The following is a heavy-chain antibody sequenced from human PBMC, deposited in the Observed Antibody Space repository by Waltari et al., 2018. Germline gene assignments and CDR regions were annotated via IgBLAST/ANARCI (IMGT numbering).Heavy chain of an antibody. J-gene: IGHJ3*02. V-gene: IGHV1-58*02. D-gene: IGHD6-19*01. Sequence: QLVQSGAEVKKPGASVKVSCKASGYTFSDYGISWVRQAPGQGLEWMGWIVVGSGNTNYAQKFQERVTITRDMSTSTAYMELSSLRSEDTAVYYCAAFPLSSGWNAFDIWGQGTMVTVSS. CDR1: GYTFSDYG. CDR3: AAFPLSSGWNAFDI. CDR2: IVVGSGNT.